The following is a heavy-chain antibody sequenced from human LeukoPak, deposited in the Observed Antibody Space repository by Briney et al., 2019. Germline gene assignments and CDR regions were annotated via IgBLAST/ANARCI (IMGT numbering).Heavy chain of an antibody. D-gene: IGHD3-22*01. V-gene: IGHV3-66*01. Sequence: GGSLRLSCAASGFTVSSNYMNWVRQAPGKGLEWVSVIYSGGSTYYADSVKGRFTISRDNSKNTLYLQMNSLRAEDTAVYYCAREAYYDSSGYIPWGQGTLVTVSS. CDR1: GFTVSSNY. CDR2: IYSGGST. CDR3: AREAYYDSSGYIP. J-gene: IGHJ5*02.